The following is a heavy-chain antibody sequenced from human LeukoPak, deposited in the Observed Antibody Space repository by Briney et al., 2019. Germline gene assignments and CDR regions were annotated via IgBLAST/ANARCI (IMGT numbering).Heavy chain of an antibody. CDR2: ITSSGSIT. Sequence: GSLRLSCATSGFTFSSYAMSWVRQAPGKGPEWVSAITSSGSITYYADSVKGRFTISRDNSKNTLYLQMNSLRVEDTAVYYCATLVWFRELRYFDYWGQGTLVTVSS. D-gene: IGHD3-10*01. J-gene: IGHJ4*02. CDR3: ATLVWFRELRYFDY. CDR1: GFTFSSYA. V-gene: IGHV3-23*01.